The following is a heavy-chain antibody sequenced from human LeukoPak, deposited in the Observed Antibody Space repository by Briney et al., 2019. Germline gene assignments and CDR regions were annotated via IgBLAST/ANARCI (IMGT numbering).Heavy chain of an antibody. CDR3: ARMPDILTGLDP. Sequence: PSETLSLTCKVSGGSLRSYFWSWIRPPPGKGLEWVAYIYYSGSTNYNPSLKSRVTLSVDTSKNQFSLKLSSVTAADTAVYYCARMPDILTGLDPWGQGTLVTVSS. CDR2: IYYSGST. D-gene: IGHD3-9*01. J-gene: IGHJ5*02. CDR1: GGSLRSYF. V-gene: IGHV4-59*01.